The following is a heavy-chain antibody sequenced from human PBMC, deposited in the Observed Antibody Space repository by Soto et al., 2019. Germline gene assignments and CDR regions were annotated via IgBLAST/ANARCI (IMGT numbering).Heavy chain of an antibody. CDR1: GYIFTSYA. Sequence: GASVKVSCKASGYIFTSYAMHWVRQAPGQRLEWMGWINAGNGNTKYSQRFQGRVTITRDTSASTAYMELSSLRSEDTAVYYCARAAGTTVLTPYYWGQGTLVTVSS. V-gene: IGHV1-3*01. D-gene: IGHD4-17*01. CDR3: ARAAGTTVLTPYY. J-gene: IGHJ4*02. CDR2: INAGNGNT.